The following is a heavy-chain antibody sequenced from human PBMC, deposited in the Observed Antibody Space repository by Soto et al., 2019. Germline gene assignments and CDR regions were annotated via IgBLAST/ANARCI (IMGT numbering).Heavy chain of an antibody. V-gene: IGHV4-61*01. CDR3: ARILYSCGWYADHDY. D-gene: IGHD6-19*01. CDR1: GGSVSSGSYY. Sequence: QVQLQESGPGLVKPSETLSLTCTVSGGSVSSGSYYWSWIRQPPGKGLEWIGYIYYSGSTNYNPSLKSRVTISVDTSKNQFSLKLSSVTAADTAVYYCARILYSCGWYADHDYWGQGTLVTVSS. CDR2: IYYSGST. J-gene: IGHJ4*02.